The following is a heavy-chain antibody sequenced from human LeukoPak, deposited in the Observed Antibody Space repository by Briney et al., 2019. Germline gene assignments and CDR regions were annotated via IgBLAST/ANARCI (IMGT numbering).Heavy chain of an antibody. CDR2: IVVGSGNT. Sequence: SVKVSCKASGFTFTSSAMQWVRLARGQRLEWIGWIVVGSGNTNYAQKFQERVTITRDMSTSTAYMELSSLRSEDTAVYYCAAARHCSSTSCYEYWGQGTLVTVSS. CDR1: GFTFTSSA. V-gene: IGHV1-58*02. D-gene: IGHD2-2*01. CDR3: AAARHCSSTSCYEY. J-gene: IGHJ4*02.